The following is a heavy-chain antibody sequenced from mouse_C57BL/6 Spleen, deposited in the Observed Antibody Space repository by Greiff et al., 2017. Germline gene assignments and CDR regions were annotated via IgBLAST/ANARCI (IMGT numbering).Heavy chain of an antibody. CDR3: ANDGYYAFDY. Sequence: VQLQQSGPELVKPGASVKISCKASGYAFSSSWMNWVKQRPGKGLEWIGRIYPGDGDTNYNGKFKGKATLTADKSSSTAYMQLSSLTSEDSAVYFCANDGYYAFDYWGQGTTLTVSS. J-gene: IGHJ2*01. CDR2: IYPGDGDT. D-gene: IGHD2-3*01. V-gene: IGHV1-82*01. CDR1: GYAFSSSW.